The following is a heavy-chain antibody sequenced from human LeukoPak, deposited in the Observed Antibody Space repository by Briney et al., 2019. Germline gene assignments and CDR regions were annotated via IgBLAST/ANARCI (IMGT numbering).Heavy chain of an antibody. CDR1: GGSFSGYY. J-gene: IGHJ4*02. D-gene: IGHD3-10*01. Sequence: LSLTCAVYGGSFSGYYWSWIRQAPGKGLEWVSYISSSGSTIYYADSVKGRFTISRDNAKNSLYLQMDSLRAEDTAVYYCARRPGDYFDYWGQGTLVTVSS. V-gene: IGHV3-11*01. CDR3: ARRPGDYFDY. CDR2: ISSSGSTI.